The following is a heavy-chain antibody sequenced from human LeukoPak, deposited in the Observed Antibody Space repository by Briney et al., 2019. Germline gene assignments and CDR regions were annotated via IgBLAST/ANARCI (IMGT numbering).Heavy chain of an antibody. CDR1: GFTFSSYA. Sequence: PGGSLRLSCAASGFTFSSYAMSWVRQAPGKGLEWVSAISGSGGSTYYADSVKGRFTISRDNSKNTLYLQMNSLRAEDTAVYYCTTIPEYDGDSGEYLLPEYWGQGTLVTVSS. CDR3: TTIPEYDGDSGEYLLPEY. CDR2: ISGSGGST. D-gene: IGHD4-17*01. V-gene: IGHV3-23*01. J-gene: IGHJ4*02.